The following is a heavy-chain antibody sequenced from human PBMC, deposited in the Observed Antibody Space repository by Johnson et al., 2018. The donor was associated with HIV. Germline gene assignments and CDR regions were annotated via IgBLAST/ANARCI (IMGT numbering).Heavy chain of an antibody. D-gene: IGHD6-19*01. J-gene: IGHJ3*02. V-gene: IGHV3-72*01. CDR3: AKIAVAGTYHDAFDI. CDR2: TRNKANSYTT. Sequence: VQLVESGGGVVQPGGSLRLSCTVSGFTFTNAWMSWVRQAPGKGLEWVGRTRNKANSYTTEYAASVKCRFTISRDDSKNSLYLQMNSLRPEDTAVYYCAKIAVAGTYHDAFDIWGQWTMVTVSS. CDR1: GFTFTNAW.